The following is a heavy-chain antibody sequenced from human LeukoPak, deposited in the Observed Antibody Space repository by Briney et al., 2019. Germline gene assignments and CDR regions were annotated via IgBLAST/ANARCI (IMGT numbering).Heavy chain of an antibody. D-gene: IGHD3-9*01. CDR2: IRYDGSNK. Sequence: GGSLRLSCAASGFTFSSYGMHWVRQAPGKGLEWVAFIRYDGSNKYYADSVKGRFTISRDNSKNTLYLQMNSLRAEDTAVYYCAKGPYYNILTGFKIAEKSFDYWGQGTLVTVSS. CDR3: AKGPYYNILTGFKIAEKSFDY. CDR1: GFTFSSYG. V-gene: IGHV3-30*02. J-gene: IGHJ4*02.